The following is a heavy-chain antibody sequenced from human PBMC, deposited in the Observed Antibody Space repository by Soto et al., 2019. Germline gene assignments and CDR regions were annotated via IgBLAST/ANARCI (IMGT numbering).Heavy chain of an antibody. Sequence: QVQLVQSGAGVKMPGASVRVSCKASGYTFISHDISWVRQATGQGLEWMGWMNPISGNTGYGQKFQGRVTMTSNPSTSTAYMELSSLRSDDTAVYFCARGRYAIRGAFIIGELDYWGQGSLVIVSS. V-gene: IGHV1-8*01. D-gene: IGHD3-10*01. CDR2: MNPISGNT. J-gene: IGHJ4*02. CDR1: GYTFISHD. CDR3: ARGRYAIRGAFIIGELDY.